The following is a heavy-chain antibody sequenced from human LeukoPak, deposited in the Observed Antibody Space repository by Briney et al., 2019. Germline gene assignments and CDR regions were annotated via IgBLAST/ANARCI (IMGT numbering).Heavy chain of an antibody. J-gene: IGHJ4*02. V-gene: IGHV3-49*04. CDR1: GFTFGDYA. CDR2: IASETYGGTA. CDR3: TKDQTPYY. Sequence: GGSLRLSCTASGFTFGDYAMTWVRQAPGKGLEWVGFIASETYGGTAEYAASVKGRFTISRDDSKSIAYLQMNSLKTEDTAVYYCTKDQTPYYWGQGTLVTVSS.